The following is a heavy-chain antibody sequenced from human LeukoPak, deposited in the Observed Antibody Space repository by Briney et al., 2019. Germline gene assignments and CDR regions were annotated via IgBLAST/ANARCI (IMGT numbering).Heavy chain of an antibody. CDR1: GYTFTGYY. CDR3: ARQRDLQWLAPRGDAFDI. Sequence: ASVKVSCKASGYTFTGYYMHWVRQAPGQGLEWMGWINPNSGGTNYAQKFQGRVTMTRDTSISTAYMELSRLRSDDTAVYYCARQRDLQWLAPRGDAFDIWGQGTMVTVSS. J-gene: IGHJ3*02. D-gene: IGHD6-19*01. CDR2: INPNSGGT. V-gene: IGHV1-2*02.